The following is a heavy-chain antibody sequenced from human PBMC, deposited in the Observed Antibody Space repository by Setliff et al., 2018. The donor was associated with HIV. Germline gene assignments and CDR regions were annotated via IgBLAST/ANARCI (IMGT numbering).Heavy chain of an antibody. CDR1: GYTFTDYF. Sequence: VASVKVSCKASGYTFTDYFIHWVRQAPGQGLEWLGWISPNNGDTTIPQRFQGRVTMTSDTSINTAYMELRRLRSDDTAVYYCARDEPKNTEAAPGYWGQGTLVTVSS. J-gene: IGHJ4*02. CDR2: ISPNNGDT. D-gene: IGHD6-6*01. CDR3: ARDEPKNTEAAPGY. V-gene: IGHV1-2*02.